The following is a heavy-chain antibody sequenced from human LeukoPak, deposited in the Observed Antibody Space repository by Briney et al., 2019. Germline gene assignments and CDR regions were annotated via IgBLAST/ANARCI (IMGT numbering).Heavy chain of an antibody. CDR1: GFTVSSNY. V-gene: IGHV3-66*04. Sequence: GGSLRLSCAASGFTVSSNYMSWVRQAPGKGLEWVSVIYSGGSTYYADSVKGRFTISRDNSKNTLYLQMNSLRAEDTAVYYCAKQRPGTPSGLDYWGQGTLVTVSS. CDR3: AKQRPGTPSGLDY. CDR2: IYSGGST. D-gene: IGHD3-10*01. J-gene: IGHJ4*02.